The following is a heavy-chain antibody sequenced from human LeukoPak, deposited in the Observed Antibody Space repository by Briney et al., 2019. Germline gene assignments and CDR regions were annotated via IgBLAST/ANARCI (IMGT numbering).Heavy chain of an antibody. V-gene: IGHV4-59*01. J-gene: IGHJ5*02. Sequence: PSETLSLTCSVSGGSISSYYWSWIRQSPGKGLEWIGFISNAGDTKYNPSLNSRVTISMDTSNNQLSLKLSSVTAADTAVYYCARTRNFWFDPWGQGTLVTVSS. CDR1: GGSISSYY. CDR2: ISNAGDT. CDR3: ARTRNFWFDP.